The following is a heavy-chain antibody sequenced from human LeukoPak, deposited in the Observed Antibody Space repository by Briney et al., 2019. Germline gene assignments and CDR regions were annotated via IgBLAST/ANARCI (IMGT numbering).Heavy chain of an antibody. Sequence: SDTLSLTCTVSGVSISSYYWSWIRQPPRKGLQWLGYIYYSVSTDYNPSLTSRVTISVDTSKNQYSLKLSSVTAADTAMYYCASIPRGYGGHWYFDLWGRGTLVTVSS. V-gene: IGHV4-59*07. J-gene: IGHJ2*01. D-gene: IGHD4-23*01. CDR2: IYYSVST. CDR3: ASIPRGYGGHWYFDL. CDR1: GVSISSYY.